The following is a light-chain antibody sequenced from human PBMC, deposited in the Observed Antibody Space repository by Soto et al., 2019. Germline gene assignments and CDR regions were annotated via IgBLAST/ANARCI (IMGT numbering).Light chain of an antibody. V-gene: IGKV3-20*01. Sequence: EIVLTQSPGTLSLSLGERATLSCRASQSVSSNYLAWYQQKPGQAPRLLIYGTSSRATGIPDRFSGSGSGTDFTLTINRLQPEDFAVYYCQQYGNSPMYSFGQGTKLEI. J-gene: IGKJ2*03. CDR1: QSVSSNY. CDR3: QQYGNSPMYS. CDR2: GTS.